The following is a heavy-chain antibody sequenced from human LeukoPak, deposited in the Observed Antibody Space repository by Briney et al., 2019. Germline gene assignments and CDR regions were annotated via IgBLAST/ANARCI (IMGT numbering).Heavy chain of an antibody. V-gene: IGHV4-34*01. Sequence: SETLSLTCAVYGGSFSGYYWSWIRQPPGKGLEWIGEINHSGSTNYNPSLKSRVTISADASKNQFSLKLSSVTAADTAVYYCARGHSSSWNYYYYYMDVWGKGTTVTVSS. J-gene: IGHJ6*03. D-gene: IGHD6-13*01. CDR2: INHSGST. CDR3: ARGHSSSWNYYYYYMDV. CDR1: GGSFSGYY.